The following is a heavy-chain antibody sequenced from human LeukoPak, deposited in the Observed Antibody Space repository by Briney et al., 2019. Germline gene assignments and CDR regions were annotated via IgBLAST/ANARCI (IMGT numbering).Heavy chain of an antibody. CDR2: ISGSGGST. J-gene: IGHJ4*02. D-gene: IGHD3-16*01. V-gene: IGHV3-23*01. CDR1: GFTFSSYA. CDR3: ALAHRGSYYFDY. Sequence: GSLRLSCAASGFTFSSYAMGWVRQAPGKGLEWVSAISGSGGSTYYADSVKGRFTISRDNSKNTLYLQMNSLRAEDTAVYYCALAHRGSYYFDYWGQGTLVTVSS.